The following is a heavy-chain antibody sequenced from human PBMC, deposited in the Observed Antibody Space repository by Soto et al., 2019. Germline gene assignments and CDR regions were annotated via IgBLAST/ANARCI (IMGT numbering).Heavy chain of an antibody. CDR3: ARGSDGSYYADAFDI. Sequence: QVQLQESGPGLVKPSETLSLTCTVSGGSISSYYWRWIRQPPGKGLEWIGYIYYSGSTNYNPSLKSRSPISVDTSKNQFSLKLSSVTAADTAVYYCARGSDGSYYADAFDIWGQGTMVTVCS. J-gene: IGHJ3*02. D-gene: IGHD1-26*01. CDR2: IYYSGST. V-gene: IGHV4-59*01. CDR1: GGSISSYY.